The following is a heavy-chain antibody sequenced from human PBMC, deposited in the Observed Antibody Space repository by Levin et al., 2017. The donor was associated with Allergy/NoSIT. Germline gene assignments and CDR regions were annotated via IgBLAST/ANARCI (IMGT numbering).Heavy chain of an antibody. J-gene: IGHJ6*02. CDR1: GYSFTSYW. Sequence: GGSLRLSCKGSGYSFTSYWIGWVRQMPGKGLEWMGIIYPGDSDTRYSPSFQGQVTISADKSISTAYLQWSSLKASDTAMYYCARLGKGDVVVPAEYYYYYYGMDVWGQGTTVTVSS. D-gene: IGHD2-2*01. CDR3: ARLGKGDVVVPAEYYYYYYGMDV. V-gene: IGHV5-51*01. CDR2: IYPGDSDT.